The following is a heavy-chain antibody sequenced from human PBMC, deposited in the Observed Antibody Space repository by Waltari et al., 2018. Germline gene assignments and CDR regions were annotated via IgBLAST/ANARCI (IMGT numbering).Heavy chain of an antibody. CDR2: IYYSGST. D-gene: IGHD6-19*01. Sequence: QLQLQESGPGLVKPSETLSLTCTVSGGSISSSSYCWGWIRQPPGKGLEWIGSIYYSGSTYSNPSLKCRVTISVDTSKNQFSLKLSSVTAADTAVYYCARDDPAGIAVAAFDIWGQGTMVTVSS. CDR3: ARDDPAGIAVAAFDI. V-gene: IGHV4-39*07. J-gene: IGHJ3*02. CDR1: GGSISSSSYC.